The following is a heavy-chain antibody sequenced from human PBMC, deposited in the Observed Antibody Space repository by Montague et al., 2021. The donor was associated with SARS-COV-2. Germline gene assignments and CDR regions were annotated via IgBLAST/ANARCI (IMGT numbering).Heavy chain of an antibody. CDR2: ISSSGGI. CDR3: ARQYIGYNRRFDY. Sequence: SETLSLTCTVSGSISGYYWTWIRQSAGKGLEWIGRISSSGGIDYNASLKSRFTMSLDTSKIQLSLKLSSVTAPDTAVYYCARQYIGYNRRFDYWGQGALVTVSP. V-gene: IGHV4-4*07. D-gene: IGHD5-12*01. CDR1: GSISGYY. J-gene: IGHJ4*02.